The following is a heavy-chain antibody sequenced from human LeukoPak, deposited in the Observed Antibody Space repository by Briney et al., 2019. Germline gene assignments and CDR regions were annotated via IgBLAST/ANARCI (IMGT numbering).Heavy chain of an antibody. V-gene: IGHV3-23*01. CDR3: ARVWNTYYMDV. CDR1: GFTFGTYA. Sequence: GGSLRLSCAASGFTFGTYATRWVRQAPGQALEWVSAISGGGSGTYYADSVKGRFTISRDNSKNALYLQMNSLRVEDTAVYFCARVWNTYYMDVWGKGTTVTVSS. D-gene: IGHD1/OR15-1a*01. CDR2: ISGGGSGT. J-gene: IGHJ6*03.